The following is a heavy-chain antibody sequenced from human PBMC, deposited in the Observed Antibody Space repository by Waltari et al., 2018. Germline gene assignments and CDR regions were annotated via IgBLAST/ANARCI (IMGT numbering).Heavy chain of an antibody. J-gene: IGHJ6*03. CDR3: ARDQMIHYYMDV. V-gene: IGHV4-31*03. D-gene: IGHD3-16*01. CDR1: GGSISSGGYY. CDR2: IYYSGST. Sequence: QVQLQESGPGLVKPSETLSLTCTVSGGSISSGGYYWSWIRQHPGKGLEWIGYIYYSGSTYYNPSLKSRVTISVDTSKNQFSLKLSSVTAADTAVYYCARDQMIHYYMDVWGKGTTVTVSS.